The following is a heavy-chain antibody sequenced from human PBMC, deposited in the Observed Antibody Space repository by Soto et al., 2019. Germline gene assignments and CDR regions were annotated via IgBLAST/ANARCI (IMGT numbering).Heavy chain of an antibody. J-gene: IGHJ4*02. CDR2: ISWDSGSI. Sequence: EVQLVESGGGLVQPGRSLRLSCAASGFTFDDYAMHWVRQAPGKGLEWVSGISWDSGSICYADSVKGRFTISRDNAKNSLYLQMNSLRAEDTALYYCAKSGHYDSSGYGYFDYWGQGTLVTVSS. D-gene: IGHD3-22*01. V-gene: IGHV3-9*01. CDR3: AKSGHYDSSGYGYFDY. CDR1: GFTFDDYA.